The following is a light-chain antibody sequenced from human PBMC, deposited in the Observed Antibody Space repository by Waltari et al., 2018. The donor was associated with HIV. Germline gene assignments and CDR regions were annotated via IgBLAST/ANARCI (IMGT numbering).Light chain of an antibody. J-gene: IGLJ3*02. Sequence: QSVLTQPPSVSGTPGQRITVSCSGSGPNLGTNYAYWYQQLPGAAPKPLVYRNSQRPSGVPDRFSGSKSGTSASLAISGLRSEDEADYHCASWDDRVSGWVFGGGTKLTVL. CDR2: RNS. CDR3: ASWDDRVSGWV. CDR1: GPNLGTNY. V-gene: IGLV1-47*01.